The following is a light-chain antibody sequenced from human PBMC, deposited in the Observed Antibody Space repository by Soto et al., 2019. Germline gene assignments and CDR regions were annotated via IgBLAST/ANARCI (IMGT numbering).Light chain of an antibody. CDR2: EVS. CDR1: SSDVGGYNY. Sequence: QSFLTQPPSASGSPGQSVTISRTGTSSDVGGYNYVAWYQQHPGKAPKLMIYEVSKRPSGVPDRFSGSKSGNTASLTVSGLQADDEADYYCSSYAGSKNYVFGTGTKVTVL. J-gene: IGLJ1*01. CDR3: SSYAGSKNYV. V-gene: IGLV2-8*01.